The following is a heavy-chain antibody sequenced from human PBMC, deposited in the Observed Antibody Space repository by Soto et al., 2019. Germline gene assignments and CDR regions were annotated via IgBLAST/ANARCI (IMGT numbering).Heavy chain of an antibody. V-gene: IGHV3-21*06. D-gene: IGHD2-8*01. J-gene: IGHJ4*02. CDR1: GFTFSSYS. CDR3: ASLVFMAGLPFDY. CDR2: IRSSSSYM. Sequence: VQLVESGGGLVKPGGSLRLSCAASGFTFSSYSMNWVRQAPGKGLEWVSYIRSSSSYMYYADSVKGRFTISRDNAKNTLYLLMNILRADATAVYYCASLVFMAGLPFDYLGQGTLVTVSS.